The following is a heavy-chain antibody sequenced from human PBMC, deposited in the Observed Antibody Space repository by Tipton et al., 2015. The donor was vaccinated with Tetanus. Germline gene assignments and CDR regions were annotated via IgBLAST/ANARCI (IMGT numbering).Heavy chain of an antibody. CDR3: ARDSIVVVPAAVSWFDP. CDR2: HMPLFGTA. CDR1: GGTFSSYA. Sequence: QLVQSGAEVKKPGSSVKVSCKASGGTFSSYAISSVRQAPRQGLEWMGRHMPLFGTANYAQKFQGRVTITADESTSAAYMELSSLRSEDGAVYYCARDSIVVVPAAVSWFDPWGQGTLVTVSS. V-gene: IGHV1-69*19. J-gene: IGHJ5*02. D-gene: IGHD2-2*01.